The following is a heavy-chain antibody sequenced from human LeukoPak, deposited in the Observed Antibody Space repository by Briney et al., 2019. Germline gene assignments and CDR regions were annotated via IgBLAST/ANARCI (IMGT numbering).Heavy chain of an antibody. V-gene: IGHV3-23*01. J-gene: IGHJ4*02. Sequence: GASLRLFYAASGFIFSIYAMRSVRQAPGKGLESLSVISGSGGSTYYADSVKGRFTISRDNSKNTLYLQMNSLRAEDTAVYYCAKNMVRGVIMTYYFDYWGQGTLVTVSS. CDR3: AKNMVRGVIMTYYFDY. D-gene: IGHD3-10*01. CDR1: GFIFSIYA. CDR2: ISGSGGST.